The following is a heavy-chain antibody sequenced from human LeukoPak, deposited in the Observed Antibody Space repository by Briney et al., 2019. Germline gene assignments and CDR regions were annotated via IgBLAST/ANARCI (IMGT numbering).Heavy chain of an antibody. D-gene: IGHD3-3*01. Sequence: GGSLRLSCAASGFTFSSYGMHWVRQAPGKGLEWVAVISYDGSNKYYADSVKGRFTIPRDNSKNTLYLQMNSLRAEDAAVCYCARDLTPSYDFWSGYYNWFDPWGQGTLVTVSS. CDR2: ISYDGSNK. CDR1: GFTFSSYG. J-gene: IGHJ5*02. CDR3: ARDLTPSYDFWSGYYNWFDP. V-gene: IGHV3-30*03.